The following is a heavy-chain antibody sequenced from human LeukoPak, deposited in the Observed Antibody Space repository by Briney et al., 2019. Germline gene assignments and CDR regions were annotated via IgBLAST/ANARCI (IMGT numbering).Heavy chain of an antibody. D-gene: IGHD1-26*01. Sequence: GASVKVSCKASGYTFTGYYMHWVRQAPGQGLEWKGRINPNSGGTNYAQKFQGRVTMTRDTSISTAYMELSRLRSDDTAVYYCARDKLVGATRALVPTYWGQGTLVTVSS. CDR1: GYTFTGYY. V-gene: IGHV1-2*06. CDR3: ARDKLVGATRALVPTY. CDR2: INPNSGGT. J-gene: IGHJ4*02.